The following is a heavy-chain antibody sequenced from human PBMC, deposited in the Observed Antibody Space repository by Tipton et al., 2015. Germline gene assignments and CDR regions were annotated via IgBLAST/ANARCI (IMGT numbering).Heavy chain of an antibody. CDR3: ARGGDYDDSSGEFDY. D-gene: IGHD3-22*01. J-gene: IGHJ4*02. Sequence: SLRLSCAASGFTFSNYYMSWIRQAPGKGLEWVANIKQDGSEKYYVDSVKGRFTISRDNAKNALYLQMNSLRAEDTAVYYCARGGDYDDSSGEFDYWGQGTLVTVSS. V-gene: IGHV3-7*01. CDR1: GFTFSNYY. CDR2: IKQDGSEK.